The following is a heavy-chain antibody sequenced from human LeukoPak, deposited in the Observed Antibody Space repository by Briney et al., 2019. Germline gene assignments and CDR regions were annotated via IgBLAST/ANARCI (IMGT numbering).Heavy chain of an antibody. CDR3: ARLSSHSYDILTEGKYYFDY. CDR1: GGTFSSYA. D-gene: IGHD3-9*01. V-gene: IGHV1-69*13. CDR2: IIPIFGTA. J-gene: IGHJ4*02. Sequence: GASVRVSCKASGGTFSSYAISWVRQAPGQGLEWMGGIIPIFGTANYAQKFQGRVTITADESTSTAYMELSSLRSEDTAVYYCARLSSHSYDILTEGKYYFDYWGQGTLVTVSS.